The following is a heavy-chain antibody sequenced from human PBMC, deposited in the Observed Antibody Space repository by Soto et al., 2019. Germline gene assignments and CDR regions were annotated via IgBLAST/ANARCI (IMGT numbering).Heavy chain of an antibody. V-gene: IGHV5-51*01. CDR3: ARTAAAGKYYYGTDV. D-gene: IGHD6-13*01. CDR1: GFSFTTYW. CDR2: IYPGDSKT. J-gene: IGHJ6*02. Sequence: PGESLKISCKGSGFSFTTYWIAWVRQMPGKGLEWMGIIYPGDSKTTYSPSFQGQVTISADKSISTAYLQWSSLKASDTAMYYCARTAAAGKYYYGTDVWGQGTTVTVS.